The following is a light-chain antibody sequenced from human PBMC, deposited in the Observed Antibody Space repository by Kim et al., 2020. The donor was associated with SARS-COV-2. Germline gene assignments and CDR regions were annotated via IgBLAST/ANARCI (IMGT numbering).Light chain of an antibody. V-gene: IGLV2-23*02. J-gene: IGLJ3*02. CDR2: EVN. CDR1: SSDIGSRDL. CDR3: CSYAGSATWV. Sequence: QSALTQPASVSGSPGQSITISCTGTSSDIGSRDLVSWYQHRPSKAPKLIIYEVNKRPSGVSDRFSGSKSGNTASLTLSGLQADDEADYFCCSYAGSATWVFGGGTQLTVL.